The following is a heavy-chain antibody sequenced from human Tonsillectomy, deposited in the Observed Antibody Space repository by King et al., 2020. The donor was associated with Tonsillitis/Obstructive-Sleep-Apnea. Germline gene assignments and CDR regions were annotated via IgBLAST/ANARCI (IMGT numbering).Heavy chain of an antibody. CDR2: INSDGSST. CDR3: ARTEYSNNDWYFDL. D-gene: IGHD6-6*01. V-gene: IGHV3-74*01. J-gene: IGHJ2*01. Sequence: VQLVESGGGLVQPGGSLRLSCAASRLTFSSYWIHWVRQPPGKGLVWVSRINSDGSSTTYADSVKGRFTISRDNAKNTLYLQMNSLRADDTAVYYCARTEYSNNDWYFDLWGRGTLVTVSS. CDR1: RLTFSSYW.